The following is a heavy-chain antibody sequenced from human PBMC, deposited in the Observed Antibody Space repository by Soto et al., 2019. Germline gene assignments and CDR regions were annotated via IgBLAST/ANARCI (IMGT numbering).Heavy chain of an antibody. Sequence: GESLKISCKGLGNSFTTYWIAWVRQMPGKGLEWMGRIDPSDSYTNYSPSFQGHVTISADKSISTAYLQWSSLKASDTAMYYCARRHSSSSAFDPWGQGTLVTVS. D-gene: IGHD6-13*01. CDR1: GNSFTTYW. J-gene: IGHJ5*02. CDR2: IDPSDSYT. CDR3: ARRHSSSSAFDP. V-gene: IGHV5-10-1*01.